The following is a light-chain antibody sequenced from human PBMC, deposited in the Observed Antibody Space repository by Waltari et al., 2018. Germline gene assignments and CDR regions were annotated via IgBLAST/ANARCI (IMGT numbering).Light chain of an antibody. CDR3: QRYNSYTWT. Sequence: DIQMTQSPSTLSASVGDRVTIPCRASQSICSWLAWYQQKPGKAPKLLIYKASSLESGGPSRFSVSRSGTEFTLTISSLQPDDFATYYCQRYNSYTWTFGQGTKVEIK. J-gene: IGKJ1*01. V-gene: IGKV1-5*03. CDR2: KAS. CDR1: QSICSW.